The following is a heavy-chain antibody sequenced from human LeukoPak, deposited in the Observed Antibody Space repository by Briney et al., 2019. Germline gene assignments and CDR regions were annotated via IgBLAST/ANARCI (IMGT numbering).Heavy chain of an antibody. CDR2: FYPADSDT. Sequence: GESLKIPWQVPGYLFTHYCIGWVRPMPGKGLEAIRIFYPADSDTTYNPSFQGQVTISADKSISTVYLQWSSLKASDTAMYYCARQSRDGSKTRGYYFDYWGQGTTVTVSS. D-gene: IGHD3-10*01. V-gene: IGHV5-51*01. CDR3: ARQSRDGSKTRGYYFDY. J-gene: IGHJ4*02. CDR1: GYLFTHYC.